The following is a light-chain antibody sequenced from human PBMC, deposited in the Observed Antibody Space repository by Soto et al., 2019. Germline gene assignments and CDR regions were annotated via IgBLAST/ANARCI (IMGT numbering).Light chain of an antibody. CDR1: SXDVGSYNL. J-gene: IGLJ1*01. V-gene: IGLV2-23*01. CDR3: FSYAASSTYV. CDR2: EGS. Sequence: QSVLTQPHSASGTPGQRVTIACTGTSXDVGSYNLVSWYQQHPGKAPKLMIYEGSKRPSGVSNRFSGSKSGNTASLTISGLQAEDEADYYCFSYAASSTYVYRPATKVAV.